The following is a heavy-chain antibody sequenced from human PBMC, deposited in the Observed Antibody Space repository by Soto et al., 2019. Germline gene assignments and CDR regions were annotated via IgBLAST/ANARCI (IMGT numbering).Heavy chain of an antibody. CDR1: GGAISGDY. CDR3: AREGGYSYGADAFDI. V-gene: IGHV4-59*01. D-gene: IGHD5-18*01. CDR2: IYYSGST. J-gene: IGHJ3*02. Sequence: SETLSLAFAVSGGAISGDYGSWIRQPPGKGLEWIVYIYYSGSTNYNPSLKSRVTISVDTSKNQFSLKLSSVTAADTAVYYCAREGGYSYGADAFDIWGQGTMVT.